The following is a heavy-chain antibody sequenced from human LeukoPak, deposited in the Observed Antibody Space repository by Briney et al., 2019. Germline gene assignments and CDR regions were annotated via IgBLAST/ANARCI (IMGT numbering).Heavy chain of an antibody. CDR1: GGSFSGYY. V-gene: IGHV4-34*01. J-gene: IGHJ4*02. CDR3: ARARTLFDTMVRGVTTYYFDY. D-gene: IGHD3-10*01. Sequence: SETLSLTCAVYGGSFSGYYWSWIRQPPGKGLEWIGEINHSGSTNYNPSLKSRVTISVDTSKNQFSLKLSSVTAADTAVYYCARARTLFDTMVRGVTTYYFDYWGQGTLVTVSS. CDR2: INHSGST.